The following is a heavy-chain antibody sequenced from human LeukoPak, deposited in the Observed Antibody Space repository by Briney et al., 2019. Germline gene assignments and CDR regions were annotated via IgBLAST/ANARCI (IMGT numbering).Heavy chain of an antibody. CDR1: GFTFSDYY. J-gene: IGHJ3*02. CDR3: AREARGAYSGSYWGVIDAFDI. D-gene: IGHD1-26*01. Sequence: GGSLRLSCAASGFTFSDYYMSWIRQAPGKGLEWVSYISSSGSTIYYADSVKGRFTISRDNAKNSLYLQMNSLRAEDTAVYYCAREARGAYSGSYWGVIDAFDIWGQGTMVTVSS. CDR2: ISSSGSTI. V-gene: IGHV3-11*04.